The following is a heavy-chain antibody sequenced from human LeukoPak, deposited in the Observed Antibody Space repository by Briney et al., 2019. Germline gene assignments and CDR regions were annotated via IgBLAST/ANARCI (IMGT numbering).Heavy chain of an antibody. CDR3: TISSGLDY. Sequence: PGGSLRLSCAASGFTFSSYWMSWIRQAPGKGLEWVANIKQDGSEKEYVGSVKGRFTISRDNAKNSLYLQMNSLKTEDTAVCYCTISSGLDYWGQGTLVTVSS. CDR2: IKQDGSEK. CDR1: GFTFSSYW. J-gene: IGHJ4*02. V-gene: IGHV3-7*03. D-gene: IGHD3-10*01.